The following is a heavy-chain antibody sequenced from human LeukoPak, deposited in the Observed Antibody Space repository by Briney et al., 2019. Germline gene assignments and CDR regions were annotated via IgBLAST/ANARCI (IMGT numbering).Heavy chain of an antibody. CDR3: AKDHDVAAAGYYFDY. J-gene: IGHJ4*02. CDR1: GFTFSDYY. D-gene: IGHD6-13*01. Sequence: PGGSLRLSCAASGFTFSDYYMSWIRQAPGKGLEWVSYISSSGSTIYYADSVKGRFTISRDNSKNTLYLQMNSLRAEDTAVYYCAKDHDVAAAGYYFDYWGQGTLVTVSS. CDR2: ISSSGSTI. V-gene: IGHV3-11*04.